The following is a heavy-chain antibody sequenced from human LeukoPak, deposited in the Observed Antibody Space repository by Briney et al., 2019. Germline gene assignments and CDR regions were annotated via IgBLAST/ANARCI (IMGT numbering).Heavy chain of an antibody. J-gene: IGHJ3*02. Sequence: GGSLRLSCAASGFTFSSYSMNWVRQAPGKGLEWVSYISSSSSTIYYADSVTGRFTISRDNAKNSLYLQMNSLRDEDTAVYYCARAYMRRRMGAIHYLDAFDIWGQGTMVTVSS. CDR2: ISSSSSTI. CDR1: GFTFSSYS. CDR3: ARAYMRRRMGAIHYLDAFDI. D-gene: IGHD1-26*01. V-gene: IGHV3-48*02.